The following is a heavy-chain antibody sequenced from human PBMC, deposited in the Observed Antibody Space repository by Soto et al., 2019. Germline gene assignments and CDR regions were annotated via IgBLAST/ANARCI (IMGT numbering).Heavy chain of an antibody. D-gene: IGHD2-2*01. CDR1: GGSINSGGCY. J-gene: IGHJ4*02. Sequence: VQLQESGPGLVKHSQTLSLTCTVSGGSINSGGCYWIWIRQHPGKGLEWIGHIDYSGYTSYNPSLKSRLTVSVDTSKTQFSLRLTSVTAADAALYYCATSYCRSTNCPYYFDYWGQGTLVTVSS. CDR2: IDYSGYT. V-gene: IGHV4-31*03. CDR3: ATSYCRSTNCPYYFDY.